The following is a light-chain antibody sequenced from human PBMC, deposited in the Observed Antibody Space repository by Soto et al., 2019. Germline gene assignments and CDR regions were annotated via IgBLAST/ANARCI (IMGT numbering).Light chain of an antibody. CDR3: AAWDDSLNVLL. CDR2: SNN. CDR1: SSNIGSNT. Sequence: QSVLTQPPSASGTPGQRVTISCSGSSSNIGSNTVKWYQQLPGTAPKLLIYSNNQRPSGVPDRFSGSQSGTSASLAISGLQSEDEAHYYCAAWDDSLNVLLFGGGTQLTVL. J-gene: IGLJ7*01. V-gene: IGLV1-44*01.